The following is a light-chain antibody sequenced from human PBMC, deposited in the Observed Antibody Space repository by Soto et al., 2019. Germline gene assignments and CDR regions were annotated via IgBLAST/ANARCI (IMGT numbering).Light chain of an antibody. J-gene: IGLJ2*01. CDR3: SSYTNSGNLV. V-gene: IGLV2-14*01. Sequence: QSALTQPASVSGSPGQSVTISCTGTSSDVGGFDFVSWYQKHPGKAPKLVIYEVSLRPSGVSDRISGSKSANTASLTISGLQAEDDSDYYCSSYTNSGNLVFGGGTKLTVL. CDR1: SSDVGGFDF. CDR2: EVS.